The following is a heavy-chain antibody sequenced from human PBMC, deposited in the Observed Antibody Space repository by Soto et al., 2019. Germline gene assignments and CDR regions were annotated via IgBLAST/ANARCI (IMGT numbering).Heavy chain of an antibody. J-gene: IGHJ6*02. CDR1: GYNFPYHW. V-gene: IGHV5-51*01. D-gene: IGHD5-12*01. Sequence: GESLKISCERSGYNFPYHWIGLVRQTPGKGLEWMGIIYPGDSDTRSSPSFQGQVTFSADRSINTAYLQWTSLKASDTATYYCARLLGYSSDYYYGIDVWGQGTAVTVSS. CDR2: IYPGDSDT. CDR3: ARLLGYSSDYYYGIDV.